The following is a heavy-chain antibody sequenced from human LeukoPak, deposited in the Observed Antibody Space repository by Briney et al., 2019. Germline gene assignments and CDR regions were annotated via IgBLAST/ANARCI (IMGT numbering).Heavy chain of an antibody. CDR1: GYRFTKYW. Sequence: PGESLKISCKGSGYRFTKYWSGWVRQMPGKGLEWMGIIYPGDFDTRYSPSFQGQVTISADKSISTAYLQWSNLKASITAMYWCARLGHSSGKTCPHFDPWGQGTLVTVSS. CDR2: IYPGDFDT. J-gene: IGHJ5*02. CDR3: ARLGHSSGKTCPHFDP. D-gene: IGHD3-22*01. V-gene: IGHV5-51*01.